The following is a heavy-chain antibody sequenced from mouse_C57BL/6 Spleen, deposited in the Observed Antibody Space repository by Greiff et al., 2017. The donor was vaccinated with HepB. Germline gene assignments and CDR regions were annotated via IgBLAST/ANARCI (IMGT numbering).Heavy chain of an antibody. J-gene: IGHJ4*01. CDR1: GYAFSSSW. CDR3: ARWLLRWYAMDY. Sequence: LQESGPELVKPGASVKISCKASGYAFSSSWMNWVKQRPGKGLEWIGRIYPGDGDTNYNVKFKGKSTLTADKSSSTAYMQLISLTSEDSAVYFCARWLLRWYAMDYWGQGTSVTVSS. V-gene: IGHV1-82*01. D-gene: IGHD2-3*01. CDR2: IYPGDGDT.